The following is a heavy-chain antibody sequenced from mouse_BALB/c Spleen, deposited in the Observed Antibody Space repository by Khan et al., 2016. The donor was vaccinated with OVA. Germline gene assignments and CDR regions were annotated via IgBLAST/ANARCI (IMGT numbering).Heavy chain of an antibody. CDR2: ILPGSGST. V-gene: IGHV1-9*01. CDR1: GYTFSSYW. D-gene: IGHD1-1*01. J-gene: IGHJ1*01. CDR3: ARNYGSSYDWYFDV. Sequence: QVTLKESGAELMKPGASVKISCKATGYTFSSYWIEWVKQRPGHGLEWIGEILPGSGSTNYNEKFKGKATFTADTSSNTAYMQLSSLTSEDSAVYYCARNYGSSYDWYFDVWGARPTVTVSS.